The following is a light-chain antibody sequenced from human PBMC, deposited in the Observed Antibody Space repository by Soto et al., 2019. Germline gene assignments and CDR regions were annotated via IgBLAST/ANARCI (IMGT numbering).Light chain of an antibody. CDR3: QQYNNLPYT. J-gene: IGKJ2*01. Sequence: DIQMTQSPSSLSASHGDRVTITCQASQAISKYLHWYHQRPGKAPILVIYDASNLEAGAPSRFSGGGSGTSFTLTISSLQPEDIGTYFCQQYNNLPYTFGQGTKLDIK. CDR2: DAS. CDR1: QAISKY. V-gene: IGKV1-33*01.